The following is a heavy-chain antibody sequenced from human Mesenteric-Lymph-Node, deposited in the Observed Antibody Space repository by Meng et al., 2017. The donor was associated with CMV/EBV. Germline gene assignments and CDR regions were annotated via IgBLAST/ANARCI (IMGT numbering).Heavy chain of an antibody. CDR3: ARGGGGYNYGYRGDY. Sequence: ASVKVSCKASGFTFTRYYIHWVRQAPGQGLEWMGIINPSGGSTNYAQKFQGRVTMIRDTSTSTVYMELSSLRSEDTAVYYCARGGGGYNYGYRGDYWGQGTLVTVSS. V-gene: IGHV1-46*01. CDR1: GFTFTRYY. D-gene: IGHD5-18*01. J-gene: IGHJ4*02. CDR2: INPSGGST.